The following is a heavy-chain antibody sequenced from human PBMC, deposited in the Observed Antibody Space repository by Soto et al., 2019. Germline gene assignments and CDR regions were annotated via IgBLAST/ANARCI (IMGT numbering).Heavy chain of an antibody. J-gene: IGHJ4*02. CDR2: LSGDGTTT. V-gene: IGHV3-23*01. CDR3: AKDITFDSRAYNY. CDR1: GFTFSTYG. D-gene: IGHD3-22*01. Sequence: EVQLLESGGGLVQPGGSLRLSCTASGFTFSTYGMSWVRQAPGKGLEWVSSLSGDGTTTYYIDSVKGRFTISRDNSRNTLSLQKNSLRTEDTAVYYCAKDITFDSRAYNYWGQGILVTVSS.